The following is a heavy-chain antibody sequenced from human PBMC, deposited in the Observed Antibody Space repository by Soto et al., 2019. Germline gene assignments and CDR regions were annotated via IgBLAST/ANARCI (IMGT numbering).Heavy chain of an antibody. J-gene: IGHJ4*02. CDR3: QRVRVIRGVIKSKFGL. Sequence: ASVXVSFKASWGTFNIDGSIFLLQAPGQGLDWMGVIIPLYGTVNYEQKLQGRVSITADKSTSTAYMDLNRLRSDDTAVYYCQRVRVIRGVIKSKFGLWGKGTQVTVS. V-gene: IGHV1-69*06. D-gene: IGHD3-10*01. CDR1: WGTFNIDG. CDR2: IIPLYGTV.